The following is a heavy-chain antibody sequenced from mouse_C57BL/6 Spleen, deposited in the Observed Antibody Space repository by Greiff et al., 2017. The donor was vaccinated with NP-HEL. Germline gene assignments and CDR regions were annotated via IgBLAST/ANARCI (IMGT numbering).Heavy chain of an antibody. CDR1: GFTFSSYA. D-gene: IGHD3-2*02. J-gene: IGHJ2*01. CDR3: ARDGSSGYRYFDY. Sequence: EVQVVESGGGLVKPGGSLKLSCAASGFTFSSYAMSWVRQTPEKRLEWVATISDGGSYTYYPDNVKGRFTISRDNAKNNLYLQMSHLKSEDTAMYYCARDGSSGYRYFDYWGQGTTLTVSS. V-gene: IGHV5-4*01. CDR2: ISDGGSYT.